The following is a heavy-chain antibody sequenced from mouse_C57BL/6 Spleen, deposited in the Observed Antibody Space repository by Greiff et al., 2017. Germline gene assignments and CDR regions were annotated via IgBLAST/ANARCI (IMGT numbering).Heavy chain of an antibody. J-gene: IGHJ2*01. V-gene: IGHV6-3*01. CDR1: GFTFSNYW. CDR2: IRLKSDNYAT. CDR3: TSLYYDYDGY. Sequence: EVKLMESGGGLVQPGGSMKLSCVASGFTFSNYWMNWVRQSPEKGLEWVAQIRLKSDNYATHYAESVKGRFTISRDDSKSSVYPQMNNLRAEDTGIYYCTSLYYDYDGYGGQGTTLTGSS. D-gene: IGHD2-4*01.